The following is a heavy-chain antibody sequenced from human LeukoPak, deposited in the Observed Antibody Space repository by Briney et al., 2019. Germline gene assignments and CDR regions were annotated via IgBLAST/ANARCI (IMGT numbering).Heavy chain of an antibody. CDR3: ARGDCSGSICYSPMDV. CDR2: IYRSGST. D-gene: IGHD2-21*01. V-gene: IGHV4-39*07. CDR1: GGSINSGDYY. J-gene: IGHJ6*03. Sequence: SETLSLTCTVSGGSINSGDYYWGWIRQPPGKGLEWIGSIYRSGSTNYNPSLQSRVTISVDTSKNQFSLKVSSVTAADTAVYYCARGDCSGSICYSPMDVWGTGTTVTVSS.